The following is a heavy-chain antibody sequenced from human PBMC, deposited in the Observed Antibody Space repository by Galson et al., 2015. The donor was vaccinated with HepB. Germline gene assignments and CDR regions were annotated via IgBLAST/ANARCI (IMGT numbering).Heavy chain of an antibody. CDR2: IRSKANSYAT. Sequence: SLRLSCAASGFTFSGSAMNWVRQASGKGLEWVGRIRSKANSYATAYAASVKGRFTISRDDSNNTAYLQMNSLKTEDTAVYYCTRPRYCSSTSCYDYWGQGTLVTVSS. CDR1: GFTFSGSA. CDR3: TRPRYCSSTSCYDY. D-gene: IGHD2-2*01. V-gene: IGHV3-73*01. J-gene: IGHJ4*02.